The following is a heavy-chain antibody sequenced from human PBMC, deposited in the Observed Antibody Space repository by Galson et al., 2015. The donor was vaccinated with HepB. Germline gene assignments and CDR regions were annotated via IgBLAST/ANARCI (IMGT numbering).Heavy chain of an antibody. V-gene: IGHV1-18*04. D-gene: IGHD3-16*02. Sequence: SVKVSCKASGCTFTNFGISWVRQAPGQGLEWMGWTSGYHGDTDYAQNFQDRVTMTRDTSTNTAYMELRSLTSDDTAVYYCARDRSNHDYWGQGTLVTVSS. J-gene: IGHJ4*02. CDR1: GCTFTNFG. CDR3: ARDRSNHDY. CDR2: TSGYHGDT.